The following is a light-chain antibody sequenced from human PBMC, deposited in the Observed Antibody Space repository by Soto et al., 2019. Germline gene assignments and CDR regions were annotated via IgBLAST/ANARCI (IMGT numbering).Light chain of an antibody. CDR3: CSYATPRQ. Sequence: QSVLTQPASVSGSPGQSMTISCTGTTSDVGSYNLVSWYQQHPGKAPKLIIYEVSERPSGVSTRFSGSKSGNMASLTISGLQAEDEAEYYCCSYATPRQFGGGTKVTVL. J-gene: IGLJ2*01. CDR1: TSDVGSYNL. V-gene: IGLV2-23*02. CDR2: EVS.